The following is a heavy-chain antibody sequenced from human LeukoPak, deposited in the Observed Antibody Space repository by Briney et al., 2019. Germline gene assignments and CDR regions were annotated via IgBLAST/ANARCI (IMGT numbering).Heavy chain of an antibody. Sequence: PGGSLRLSCAASGFTLSSYYMSGVGLAPGKGLEWVANIKQDGSAENYVDSVKGRFTISRDNAKNSLYLQMHSLKVEDTAVYFCARDRRADDTPYNWFDPWGQGTPVTVSS. J-gene: IGHJ5*02. V-gene: IGHV3-7*01. CDR2: IKQDGSAE. CDR1: GFTLSSYY. D-gene: IGHD6-13*01. CDR3: ARDRRADDTPYNWFDP.